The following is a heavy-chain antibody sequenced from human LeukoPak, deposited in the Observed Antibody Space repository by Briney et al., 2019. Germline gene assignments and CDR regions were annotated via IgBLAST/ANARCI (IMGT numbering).Heavy chain of an antibody. CDR2: IIPIFGTA. CDR1: GGTFSSYA. D-gene: IGHD3-3*01. V-gene: IGHV1-69*05. Sequence: SVKVSCKASGGTFSSYAISWVRQAPGQGLEWMGGIIPIFGTANYAQKFQGRVTITTGESTSTAYMELSSLRSEDTAVYYCARDLLYYDFGSVYYTGFNWFDPWGQGTLVTVSS. CDR3: ARDLLYYDFGSVYYTGFNWFDP. J-gene: IGHJ5*02.